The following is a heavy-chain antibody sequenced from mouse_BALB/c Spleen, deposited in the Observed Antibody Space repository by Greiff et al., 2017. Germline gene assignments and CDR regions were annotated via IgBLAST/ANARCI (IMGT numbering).Heavy chain of an antibody. CDR1: GFTFSSFG. D-gene: IGHD1-1*01. Sequence: EVKVVESGGGLVQPGGSRKLSCAASGFTFSSFGMHWVRQAPEKGLEWVAYISSGSSTIYYADTVKGRFTISRDNPKNTLFLQMTSLRSEDTAMYYCARGSGSSPAWFAYWGQGTLVTVSA. J-gene: IGHJ3*01. V-gene: IGHV5-17*02. CDR2: ISSGSSTI. CDR3: ARGSGSSPAWFAY.